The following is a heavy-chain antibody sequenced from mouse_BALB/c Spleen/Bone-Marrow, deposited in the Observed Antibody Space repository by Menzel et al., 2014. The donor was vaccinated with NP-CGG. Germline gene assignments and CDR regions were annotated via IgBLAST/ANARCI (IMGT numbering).Heavy chain of an antibody. CDR1: GFSIKDTY. Sequence: EVMLVESGAELVKPGASVKLSCTASGFSIKDTYMHWVKQRPEQGLEWIGRIDPANGNTKYDPKFQGKATITADTSSNAAYLQLSSLTSEDTAVYYCARYSYGSRGYYFDYWGQGTTLTVSS. D-gene: IGHD1-1*01. CDR2: IDPANGNT. CDR3: ARYSYGSRGYYFDY. V-gene: IGHV14-3*02. J-gene: IGHJ2*01.